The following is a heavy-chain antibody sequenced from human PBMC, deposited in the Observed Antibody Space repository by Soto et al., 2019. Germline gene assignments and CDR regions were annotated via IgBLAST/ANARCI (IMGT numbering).Heavy chain of an antibody. CDR1: GGTFSSYA. D-gene: IGHD3-22*01. CDR3: ARGLIYDSSGYYFDY. CDR2: INPSGGST. J-gene: IGHJ4*02. Sequence: ASVKVSCKASGGTFSSYAISWVRQAPGQGLEWMGIINPSGGSTRYAQKFQGRVTMTRDMSTSTVYMELSSLRSEDTAVYYCARGLIYDSSGYYFDYWGQGALVTSPQ. V-gene: IGHV1-46*01.